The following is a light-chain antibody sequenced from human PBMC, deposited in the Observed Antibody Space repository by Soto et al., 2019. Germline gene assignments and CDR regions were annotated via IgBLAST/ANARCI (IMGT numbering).Light chain of an antibody. Sequence: MVVTHSSATRSLYPGERATLSCRDCQSVSSFLASYHQRRGQAARPLIYDEXNRATGIPARFSGSGSGRDFTLTIISLEPEDFAASYCQQRSNCSLSTVGQRTRLEIK. CDR1: QSVSSF. J-gene: IGKJ5*01. CDR2: DEX. CDR3: QQRSNCSLST. V-gene: IGKV3-11*02.